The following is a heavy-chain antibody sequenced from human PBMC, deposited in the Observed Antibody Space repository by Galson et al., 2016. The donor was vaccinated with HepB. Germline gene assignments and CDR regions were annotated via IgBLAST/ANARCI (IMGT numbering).Heavy chain of an antibody. CDR2: IYSSGST. CDR1: GGSVSSGSYY. V-gene: IGHV4-61*01. CDR3: ARLTITTTARFYDF. Sequence: SETLSLTCTVSGGSVSSGSYYWSWIRQPPGKGLEWIGYIYSSGSTNYNASLKSRVTISVETSKNQFSLKLSSVTATDTAVYYCARLTITTTARFYDFWGQGILVSVSS. D-gene: IGHD3-10*01. J-gene: IGHJ4*02.